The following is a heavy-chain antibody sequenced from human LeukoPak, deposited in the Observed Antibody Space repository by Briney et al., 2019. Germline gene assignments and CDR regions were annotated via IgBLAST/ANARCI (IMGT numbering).Heavy chain of an antibody. J-gene: IGHJ6*02. D-gene: IGHD3-16*01. CDR1: GGSISSGSYW. CDR3: ARGHRSSSAYHCNAMDV. Sequence: SQTLSLTCTVSGGSISSGSYWWSWIRQHPEKGLEWIGYVDYSGSTYYNPSLKSRVSISVDTSENRLSLTLTSLTAADTAVYYCARGHRSSSAYHCNAMDVWGQGTTVTVSS. CDR2: VDYSGST. V-gene: IGHV4-31*03.